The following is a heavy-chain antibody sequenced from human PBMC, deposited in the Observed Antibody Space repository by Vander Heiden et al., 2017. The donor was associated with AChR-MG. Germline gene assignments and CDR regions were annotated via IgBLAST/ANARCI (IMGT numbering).Heavy chain of an antibody. D-gene: IGHD4-4*01. CDR2: IYYSGST. CDR3: ASSKTTRKNWYFDL. J-gene: IGHJ2*01. Sequence: QVQLQESGPGLVKPSETLSLTCTVSGGSISSYYWSWIRQPPGKGLEWIGYIYYSGSTNYNPSLKSRVTISVDTSKNQFSLKLSSVTAADTAVYYCASSKTTRKNWYFDLWGRGTLVTVSS. CDR1: GGSISSYY. V-gene: IGHV4-59*01.